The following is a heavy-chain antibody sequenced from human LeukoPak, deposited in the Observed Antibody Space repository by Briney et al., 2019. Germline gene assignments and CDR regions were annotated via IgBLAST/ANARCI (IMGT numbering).Heavy chain of an antibody. CDR3: AKDPRGGYSGSWYVDY. J-gene: IGHJ4*02. D-gene: IGHD5-12*01. CDR1: GVTLSSYV. CDR2: ISGTGDSI. Sequence: GGSLRLSCSASGVTLSSYVVSWVGQAPGRGLEWVSAISGTGDSIYYADSVKGRFTISRDNSKNTLYLQMNSLTAEDTAVYYCAKDPRGGYSGSWYVDYWGQGTLVTVSS. V-gene: IGHV3-23*01.